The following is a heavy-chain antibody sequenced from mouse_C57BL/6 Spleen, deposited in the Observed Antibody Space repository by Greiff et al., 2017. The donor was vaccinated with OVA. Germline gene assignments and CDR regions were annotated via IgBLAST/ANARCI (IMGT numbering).Heavy chain of an antibody. Sequence: VQLMESGPGLVAPSQSLSITCTVSGFSLTSYGVHWVRQPPGKGLEWLVVIWSDGSTTYNSALKSRLSISKDNSKSQVFLKMNSLQTDDTAMYYCARQYYGSPFYAMDYWGQGTSVTVSS. CDR1: GFSLTSYG. CDR2: IWSDGST. V-gene: IGHV2-6-1*01. CDR3: ARQYYGSPFYAMDY. D-gene: IGHD1-1*01. J-gene: IGHJ4*01.